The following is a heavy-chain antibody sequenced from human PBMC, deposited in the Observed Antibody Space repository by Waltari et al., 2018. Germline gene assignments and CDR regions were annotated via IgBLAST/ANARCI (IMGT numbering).Heavy chain of an antibody. V-gene: IGHV4-34*01. CDR2: ITHSGST. J-gene: IGHJ4*02. Sequence: QVLLQQWGAGLLKPSETLSLTCAVYGESFNFYYWSWIRQPPGEGLEWIGEITHSGSTNYNPSLKSRVSISVDTPNNQFSLKLTSVTAADTAAYYCARRGYCGIDCYSNYFDFWGQGTLVTVSS. D-gene: IGHD2-21*01. CDR3: ARRGYCGIDCYSNYFDF. CDR1: GESFNFYY.